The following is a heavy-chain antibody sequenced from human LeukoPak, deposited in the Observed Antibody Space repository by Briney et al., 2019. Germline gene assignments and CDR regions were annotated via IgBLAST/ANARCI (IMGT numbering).Heavy chain of an antibody. Sequence: GGSLRLSCAASGFTVSINYMSCVRQAPGKGLEWVSVIYSGGSTYYADSVKGRFSISRNKSKNPLYLQMNSLIAEDTAVYYCARALSSLYYFDYGGRGTLVTVSS. V-gene: IGHV3-66*01. CDR1: GFTVSINY. CDR3: ARALSSLYYFDY. D-gene: IGHD2/OR15-2a*01. J-gene: IGHJ4*02. CDR2: IYSGGST.